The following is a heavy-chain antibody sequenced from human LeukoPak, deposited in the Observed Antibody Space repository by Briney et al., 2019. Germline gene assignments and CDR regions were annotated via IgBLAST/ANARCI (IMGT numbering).Heavy chain of an antibody. V-gene: IGHV4-39*07. CDR2: IIDSGTT. J-gene: IGHJ4*02. CDR1: GGSLSSGSYC. CDR3: ARVEVTVFDY. Sequence: SETLSLTCTVSGGSLSSGSYCWGWIRHPPGKGLEWIGSIIDSGTTYYNPTLKTRVPLSVATSKNPFCLKLSSVTAADWPVFFCARVEVTVFDYRVQGTLVADPS. D-gene: IGHD2-21*02.